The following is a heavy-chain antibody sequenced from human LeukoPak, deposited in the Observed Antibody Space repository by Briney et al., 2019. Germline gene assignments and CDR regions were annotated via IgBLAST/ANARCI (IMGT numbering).Heavy chain of an antibody. CDR3: ARGPPATFNDY. Sequence: GASVTVSCKASGYTFTSYDINWVRQAPGQGLEWMGWMNPNSGNTGYAQKFQGRVTMTRNTSISTAYMELSSLRSEDTAVYYCARGPPATFNDYWGQGTLVTVSS. D-gene: IGHD6-25*01. CDR2: MNPNSGNT. V-gene: IGHV1-8*01. J-gene: IGHJ4*02. CDR1: GYTFTSYD.